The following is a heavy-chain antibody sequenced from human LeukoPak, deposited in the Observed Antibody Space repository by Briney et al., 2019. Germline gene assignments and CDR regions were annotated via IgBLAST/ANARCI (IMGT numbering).Heavy chain of an antibody. Sequence: ASVRVSRKVSGYSLTELSMHWVRQTPGKGLEWMGRFYPEDGETIYAQTFQGRVTITEDTSTDTPYMELSSLRSEDTAVYYCATVLRAIFGNYMDVWGKGTTVTVSS. CDR1: GYSLTELS. CDR2: FYPEDGET. CDR3: ATVLRAIFGNYMDV. D-gene: IGHD3-3*01. V-gene: IGHV1-24*01. J-gene: IGHJ6*03.